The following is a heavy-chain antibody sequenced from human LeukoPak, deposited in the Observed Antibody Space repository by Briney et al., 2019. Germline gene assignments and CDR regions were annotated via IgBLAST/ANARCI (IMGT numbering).Heavy chain of an antibody. CDR3: ASKGLDYSSCWAFDY. CDR2: IYTSGST. J-gene: IGHJ4*02. Sequence: SETLSLTCTVSGGSISSYYWSWIRQPAGKGLEWIGRIYTSGSTNYNPSLKSRVTMSVDTSKNQFSLKLSSVTAADTAVYYCASKGLDYSSCWAFDYWGQGTLVTVSS. CDR1: GGSISSYY. D-gene: IGHD6-19*01. V-gene: IGHV4-4*07.